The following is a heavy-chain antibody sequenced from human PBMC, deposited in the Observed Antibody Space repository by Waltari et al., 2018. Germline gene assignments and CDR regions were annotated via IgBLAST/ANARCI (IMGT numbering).Heavy chain of an antibody. CDR1: GYSISSGYY. D-gene: IGHD3-3*01. V-gene: IGHV4-38-2*02. CDR2: IYHSGST. J-gene: IGHJ3*02. CDR3: AREEYDEWLLGHDAFDI. Sequence: QVQLQESGPGLVKPSETLSLTCAVAGYSISSGYYWGWIRQPPGKGLEWLGSIYHSGSTYYNPSLKSRVTISVDTSKNQFSLKLSSVTAADTAVYYCAREEYDEWLLGHDAFDIWGQGTMVTVSS.